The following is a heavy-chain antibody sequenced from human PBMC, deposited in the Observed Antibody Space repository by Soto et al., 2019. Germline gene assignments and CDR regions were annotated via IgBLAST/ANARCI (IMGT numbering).Heavy chain of an antibody. Sequence: ASVKVSCKASGYTFTSYYMHWVRQAPGQGLEWMGIINPSGGSTSYAQKFQGRVTMTRDTSTSTVYMELSSLRSEDTAVYYCAILVYCSGGSCFPDFDYWGQGTLVTVSS. J-gene: IGHJ4*02. V-gene: IGHV1-46*03. D-gene: IGHD2-15*01. CDR2: INPSGGST. CDR1: GYTFTSYY. CDR3: AILVYCSGGSCFPDFDY.